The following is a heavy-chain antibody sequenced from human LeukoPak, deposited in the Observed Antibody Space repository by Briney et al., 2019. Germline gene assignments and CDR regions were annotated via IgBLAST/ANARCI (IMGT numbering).Heavy chain of an antibody. D-gene: IGHD3-10*01. CDR2: MNPNSGNT. J-gene: IGHJ5*02. Sequence: ASVKVSCKASGYTFTSYDIDWVRQATGQGLEWMGWMNPNSGNTGYAQKFQGRVTMTRNTSISTAYMELSSLRSEDTAVYYCARLWFGEGSDWFDPWGQGTLVTVSS. V-gene: IGHV1-8*01. CDR1: GYTFTSYD. CDR3: ARLWFGEGSDWFDP.